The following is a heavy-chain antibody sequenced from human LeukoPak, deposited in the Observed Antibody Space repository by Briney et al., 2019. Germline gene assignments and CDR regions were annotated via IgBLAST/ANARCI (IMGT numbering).Heavy chain of an antibody. V-gene: IGHV3-23*01. CDR2: ISGSGGST. CDR1: GFTFSSYA. CDR3: AKAXSVVVPXXXXDY. J-gene: IGHJ4*02. D-gene: IGHD2-2*01. Sequence: GGSLRLSCAASGFTFSSYAMSWVRQAPGKGLEWVSAISGSGGSTYYADSVKGRFTISRDNSKNTLYLQMNSLRAEDTAVYYCAKAXSVVVPXXXXDYWXXXTXVTVSS.